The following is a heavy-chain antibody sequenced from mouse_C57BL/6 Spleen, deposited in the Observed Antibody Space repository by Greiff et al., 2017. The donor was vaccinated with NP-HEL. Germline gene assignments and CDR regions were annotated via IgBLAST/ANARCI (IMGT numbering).Heavy chain of an antibody. CDR3: ARWDGNYFDY. V-gene: IGHV1-52*01. CDR2: IDPSDSET. D-gene: IGHD2-1*01. J-gene: IGHJ2*01. Sequence: VQLQQPGAELVRPGSSVKLSCKASGYTFTSYRMHWVKQRPIQGLEWIGNIDPSDSETHYNQKFKDKATLTVDKSSSTAYMQLSSLTSEDSAVYYCARWDGNYFDYWGQGTTLTVSS. CDR1: GYTFTSYR.